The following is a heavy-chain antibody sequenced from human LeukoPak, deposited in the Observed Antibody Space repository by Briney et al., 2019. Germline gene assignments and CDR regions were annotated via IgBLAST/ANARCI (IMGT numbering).Heavy chain of an antibody. CDR3: AREARYGGYYYYYYMDV. CDR2: IIPIFGTA. Sequence: SVKVSCKATGGTFSSYAISWVRQAPGQGLEWMGRIIPIFGTANYAQKFQGRVTITTDESTSTAYMELSSLRSEDTAVYYCAREARYGGYYYYYYMDVWGKGTTVTVSS. V-gene: IGHV1-69*05. CDR1: GGTFSSYA. D-gene: IGHD3-16*02. J-gene: IGHJ6*03.